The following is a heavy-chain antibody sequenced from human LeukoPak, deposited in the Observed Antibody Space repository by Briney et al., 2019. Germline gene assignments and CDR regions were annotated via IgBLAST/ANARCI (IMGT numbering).Heavy chain of an antibody. Sequence: PSETLSLTCTVSGGSISGYYWSWVRQPPGKGLEWIGYIYYSGSTNYNPSLKSRVTMSVDTSKNNVSLKLTSVTAADTAVYYCARVGATVAGSDAFDPWGQGTLVTVSS. V-gene: IGHV4-59*08. J-gene: IGHJ5*02. CDR2: IYYSGST. D-gene: IGHD6-19*01. CDR1: GGSISGYY. CDR3: ARVGATVAGSDAFDP.